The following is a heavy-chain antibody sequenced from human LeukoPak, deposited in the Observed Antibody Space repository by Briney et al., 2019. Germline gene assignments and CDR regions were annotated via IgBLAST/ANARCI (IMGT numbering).Heavy chain of an antibody. CDR2: IKKDGGDK. V-gene: IGHV3-7*01. D-gene: IGHD3-10*01. CDR3: ARGLWYY. CDR1: GFNFSNYW. J-gene: IGHJ4*02. Sequence: PGGPLRLSCVASGFNFSNYWMSWVRQAPGKGLEWVANIKKDGGDKYYADSVKGRFTISRDNTKNSLYLQVNSLRVEDTAIYYCARGLWYYWGQGTLVIVSS.